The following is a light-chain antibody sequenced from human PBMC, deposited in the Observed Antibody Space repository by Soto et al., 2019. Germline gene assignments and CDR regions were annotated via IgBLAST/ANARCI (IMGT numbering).Light chain of an antibody. V-gene: IGKV4-1*01. J-gene: IGKJ2*01. Sequence: DIVLTQSPDSLAVSLGERATINCKSSQNILYSSNNRNYLAWYQQKPGQPPKLLISWASTRESGVPDRFSGSGSGTDFTLTISSLQAEDVAVYYCQQSYTTLPTFGQGTKLEIK. CDR2: WAS. CDR3: QQSYTTLPT. CDR1: QNILYSSNNRNY.